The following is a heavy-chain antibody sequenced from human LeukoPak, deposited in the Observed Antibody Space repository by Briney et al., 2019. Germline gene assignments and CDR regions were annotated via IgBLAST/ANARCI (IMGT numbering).Heavy chain of an antibody. Sequence: SETLSLTCTVSGGSISSGSYSWSWARQPAGKGLEWIGRTYRTGSTNYNPSLSSRATISVDTSKNQFSLKLTSVTAADTAVYYCARVLRSHFDLWGQGTLVTVSS. CDR2: TYRTGST. V-gene: IGHV4-61*02. CDR3: ARVLRSHFDL. J-gene: IGHJ4*02. CDR1: GGSISSGSYS.